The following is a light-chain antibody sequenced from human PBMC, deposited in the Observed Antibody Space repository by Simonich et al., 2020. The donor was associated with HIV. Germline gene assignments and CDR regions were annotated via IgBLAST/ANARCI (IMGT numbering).Light chain of an antibody. J-gene: IGKJ2*01. CDR2: AAS. V-gene: IGKV1-39*01. CDR3: QQSYSTLYT. CDR1: QSITSY. Sequence: DIQMTQSPSSLSAYLGDRGTTTCPASQSITSYLNWYQQKPGKAPKLLIYAASSLHSGVPSRFSGSGSGTDFTLTISSLQPEDFATYYCQQSYSTLYTFGQGTKLEIK.